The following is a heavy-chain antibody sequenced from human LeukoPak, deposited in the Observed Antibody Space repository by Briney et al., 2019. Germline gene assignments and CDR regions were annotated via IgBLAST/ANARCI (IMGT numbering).Heavy chain of an antibody. D-gene: IGHD3-10*01. J-gene: IGHJ5*02. CDR2: INQSGST. Sequence: SETLSLTCAVYGGSFSGYYWNWIRQPPGKGLEWIGEINQSGSTKYNPSFESRVTISVDTSKNQLSLKLSSVTAADTAVYYCARGPGSGSYFAWFDPWGQGALVTVSS. V-gene: IGHV4-34*01. CDR1: GGSFSGYY. CDR3: ARGPGSGSYFAWFDP.